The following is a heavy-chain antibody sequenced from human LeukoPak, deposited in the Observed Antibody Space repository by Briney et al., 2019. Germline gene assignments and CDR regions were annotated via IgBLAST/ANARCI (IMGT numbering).Heavy chain of an antibody. CDR3: ARDPHSSSWIEEGYFDL. CDR2: IYYSGST. CDR1: GGSISSGDYY. Sequence: PSETLSLTCTVSGGSISSGDYYWSWIRQPPGKGLEWIGYIYYSGSTYYNPSLKSRVTISVDTSKNQFSLKLSSVTAADTAVYYCARDPHSSSWIEEGYFDLWGRGTLVTVSS. V-gene: IGHV4-30-4*08. D-gene: IGHD6-13*01. J-gene: IGHJ2*01.